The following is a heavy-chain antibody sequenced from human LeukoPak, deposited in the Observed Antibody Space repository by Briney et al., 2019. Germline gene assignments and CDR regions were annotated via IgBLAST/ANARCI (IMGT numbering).Heavy chain of an antibody. V-gene: IGHV3-7*01. J-gene: IGHJ5*02. CDR1: GFTFSSYW. CDR3: ARDLGYCSGISCRARFDP. Sequence: PGGSLRLSCAVSGFTFSSYWMTWVRQAPRKGLEWVANIKQDGSEKYYVDSVKGRFTISRDNAKNSLYLQMNSLRAEDTAVYYCARDLGYCSGISCRARFDPWGQGTLVTVSS. D-gene: IGHD2-2*01. CDR2: IKQDGSEK.